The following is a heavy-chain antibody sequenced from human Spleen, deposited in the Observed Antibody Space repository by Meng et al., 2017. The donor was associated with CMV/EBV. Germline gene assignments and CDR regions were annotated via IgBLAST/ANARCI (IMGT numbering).Heavy chain of an antibody. J-gene: IGHJ4*02. CDR1: GYTFTSYA. V-gene: IGHV7-4-1*02. D-gene: IGHD3-10*01. Sequence: QVQLVQSGSELKKPGASVRVSCKASGYTFTSYAMNWVRQAPRQGLEGMGWINTNTGNPTYAQGFTGRFVFSLDTSVSTAYLQISSLKAEDTAVYYCARGLALNYYGSGSYLGYWGQGTLVTVSS. CDR3: ARGLALNYYGSGSYLGY. CDR2: INTNTGNP.